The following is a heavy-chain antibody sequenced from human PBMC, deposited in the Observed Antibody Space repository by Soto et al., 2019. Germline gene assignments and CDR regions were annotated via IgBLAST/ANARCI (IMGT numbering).Heavy chain of an antibody. D-gene: IGHD6-13*01. V-gene: IGHV1-69*06. J-gene: IGHJ4*02. Sequence: ASGKVSCKASGGTFSSYAISWVRKAPGQGLEWMGGIIPIFGTANYAQKFQGRVTITADKSTSTAYMELSSLRSEDTPVYYCARYQWQQLMYYFDYWGQGTLVTVSS. CDR1: GGTFSSYA. CDR3: ARYQWQQLMYYFDY. CDR2: IIPIFGTA.